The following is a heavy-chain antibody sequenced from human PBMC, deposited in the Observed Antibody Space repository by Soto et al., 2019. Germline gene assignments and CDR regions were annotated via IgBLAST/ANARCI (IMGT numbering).Heavy chain of an antibody. V-gene: IGHV3-30*18. CDR3: AKGMSYASSPGDY. CDR2: ISYDGSNK. J-gene: IGHJ4*02. D-gene: IGHD3-16*01. Sequence: QVQLVESGGGVVQPGRSLRLSCAASGFTFSSYGMHWVRQAPGKGLEWVAVISYDGSNKYYADSVKGRFTISRDNSKNTLYLQMNSLRHEDTAVYYCAKGMSYASSPGDYWGQGTLVTVSS. CDR1: GFTFSSYG.